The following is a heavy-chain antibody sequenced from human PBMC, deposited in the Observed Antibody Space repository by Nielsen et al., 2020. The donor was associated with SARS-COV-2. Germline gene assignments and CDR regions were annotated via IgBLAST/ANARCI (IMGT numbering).Heavy chain of an antibody. J-gene: IGHJ5*02. CDR2: IDYRGKT. Sequence: SETLSLTCTVSGGPISDDGYYWTWIRQHPGKGLEWVGYIDYRGKTYYNPSLKSRASMSVDTSKNQFSLMLSSVTAADTAVFYCARESEYRDRWKALDPWGHGTLVTVS. D-gene: IGHD2-2*01. CDR1: GGPISDDGYY. CDR3: ARESEYRDRWKALDP. V-gene: IGHV4-31*03.